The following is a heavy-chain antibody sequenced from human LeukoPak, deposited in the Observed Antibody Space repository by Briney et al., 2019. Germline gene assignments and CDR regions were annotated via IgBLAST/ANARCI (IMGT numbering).Heavy chain of an antibody. J-gene: IGHJ5*02. CDR1: GGSISSYY. V-gene: IGHV4-59*01. CDR3: ARARGDYDTLTGYYNFSWFDP. CDR2: IYYSGST. D-gene: IGHD3-9*01. Sequence: ASETLSLTCTVSGGSISSYYWSWIRQPQGKGLEWIGYIYYSGSTNYNPSLKSRVTISVDTSKNQFSLKLSSVTAADTAVYYCARARGDYDTLTGYYNFSWFDPWGQGTLVTVSS.